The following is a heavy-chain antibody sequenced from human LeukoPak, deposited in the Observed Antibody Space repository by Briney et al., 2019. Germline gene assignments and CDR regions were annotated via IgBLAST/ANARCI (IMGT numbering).Heavy chain of an antibody. Sequence: GGTLRLSCEASGFTFRRYWKSGVRQAPGKGREGGANINLDGNQQYYVDSARRRFPISRDNAKNSLHLQKDTVRAEDTAMSYCARDKDPRGYTSGLIAYWGQGTLVTVSS. CDR3: ARDKDPRGYTSGLIAY. J-gene: IGHJ4*02. CDR1: GFTFRRYW. V-gene: IGHV3-7*01. D-gene: IGHD5-18*01. CDR2: INLDGNQQ.